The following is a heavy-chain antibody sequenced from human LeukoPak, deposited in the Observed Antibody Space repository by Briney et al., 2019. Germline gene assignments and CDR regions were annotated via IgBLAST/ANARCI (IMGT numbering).Heavy chain of an antibody. CDR2: ISGSGGST. CDR1: GFTFSSYA. J-gene: IGHJ5*02. V-gene: IGHV3-23*01. D-gene: IGHD3-10*01. CDR3: ARDKRSLGTMVRGVIPNWFDP. Sequence: GGSLRLSCAASGFTFSSYAMTWVRQAPGKGLEWVSAISGSGGSTYYADSVKGRFTISRDNAKNSLYLQMNSLRAEDTAVYYCARDKRSLGTMVRGVIPNWFDPWGQGTLVTVSS.